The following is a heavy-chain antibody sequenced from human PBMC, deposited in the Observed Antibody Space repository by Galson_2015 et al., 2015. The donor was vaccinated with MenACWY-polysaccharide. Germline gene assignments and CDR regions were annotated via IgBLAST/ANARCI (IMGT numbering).Heavy chain of an antibody. V-gene: IGHV3-7*01. CDR2: IKPDGSEK. J-gene: IGHJ4*02. CDR3: ATGGYSSGYYLPID. Sequence: SLRLSCAASGFTFSTYWMSWVRQAPGKGLEWVANIKPDGSEKYYVDSVKGRFTISRDNAKNSLFLQMNSLRAEDTAVYYCATGGYSSGYYLPIDWGQGTLVTVSS. D-gene: IGHD3-22*01. CDR1: GFTFSTYW.